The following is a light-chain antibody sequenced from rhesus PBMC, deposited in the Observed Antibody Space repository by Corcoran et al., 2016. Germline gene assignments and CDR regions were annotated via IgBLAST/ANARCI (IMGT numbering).Light chain of an antibody. J-gene: IGKJ3*01. Sequence: DVVLTQSPLSLPITPGQPASISCRSSQSLVHSNGNTYLSWYQQKPGQLPRLLIYKVSNRESGVPDRFSGGGAGTDFTLKNRRVEAKDVRLYYGGQVTQWPLTFGPGAKLDVK. CDR3: GQVTQWPLT. V-gene: IGKV2-64*01. CDR2: KVS. CDR1: QSLVHSNGNTY.